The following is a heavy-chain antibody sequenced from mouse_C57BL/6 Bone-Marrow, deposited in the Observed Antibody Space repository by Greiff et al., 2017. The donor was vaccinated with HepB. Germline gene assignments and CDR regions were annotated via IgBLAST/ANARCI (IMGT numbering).Heavy chain of an antibody. V-gene: IGHV14-4*01. D-gene: IGHD3-2*02. J-gene: IGHJ2*01. Sequence: VQLQQSGAELVRPGASVKLSCTASGFNIKDDYMHWVKQRPEQGLEWIGWIDPENGDTEYASKFQGKATITADTSSNTAYLQLSSLTSEDTAVYYCTTLRLRYYFDYWGQGTTLTVSS. CDR2: IDPENGDT. CDR3: TTLRLRYYFDY. CDR1: GFNIKDDY.